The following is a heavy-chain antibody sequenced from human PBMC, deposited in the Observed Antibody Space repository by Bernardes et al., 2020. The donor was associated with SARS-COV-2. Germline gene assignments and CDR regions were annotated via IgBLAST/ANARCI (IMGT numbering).Heavy chain of an antibody. V-gene: IGHV1-2*04. CDR1: GYTFTGYY. Sequence: ASVKVSCKASGYTFTGYYMHWVRQAPGQGLEWMGWINPNSGGTNYAQKFQGWVTMTRDTSISTAYMELSRLRSDDTAVYYCARGMIAVAGTESDYFDYWGQGTLVTVSS. CDR2: INPNSGGT. D-gene: IGHD6-19*01. J-gene: IGHJ4*02. CDR3: ARGMIAVAGTESDYFDY.